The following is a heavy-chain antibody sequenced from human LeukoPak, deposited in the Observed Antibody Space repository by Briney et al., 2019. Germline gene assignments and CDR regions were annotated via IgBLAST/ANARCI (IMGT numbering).Heavy chain of an antibody. CDR3: ARGGYSLYMDV. CDR1: GYTFINYG. D-gene: IGHD3-10*01. Sequence: ASVKVSCKASGYTFINYGINWVRQAPGQGLEWMGWISGDNADTNYVQKLQGRVTMTTDTSTSTAYMELRSLRSDDTAVYYCARGGYSLYMDVWDKGTTVTVSS. V-gene: IGHV1-18*01. CDR2: ISGDNADT. J-gene: IGHJ6*03.